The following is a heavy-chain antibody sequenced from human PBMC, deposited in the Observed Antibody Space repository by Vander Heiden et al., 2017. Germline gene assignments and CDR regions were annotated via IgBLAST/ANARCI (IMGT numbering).Heavy chain of an antibody. Sequence: QVQLVQSGAEVKKPGSSVKVSCKASGGTFSSYARRCVRQAHGQGLEWMGGFIPIFGTANYAQKFQGRVTITADESTSTAYMELSSLRSEDTAVYYCARDQGQGYGSGSYPDYWGQGTLDTVSS. D-gene: IGHD3-10*01. CDR3: ARDQGQGYGSGSYPDY. CDR2: FIPIFGTA. V-gene: IGHV1-69*01. J-gene: IGHJ4*02. CDR1: GGTFSSYA.